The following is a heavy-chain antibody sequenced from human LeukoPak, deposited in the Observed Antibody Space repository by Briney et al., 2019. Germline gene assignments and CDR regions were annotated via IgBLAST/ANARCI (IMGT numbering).Heavy chain of an antibody. CDR3: AREPGGWSPGNY. V-gene: IGHV1-18*01. CDR1: GYTFNNHD. D-gene: IGHD6-19*01. J-gene: IGHJ4*02. CDR2: INTYSANT. Sequence: ASVKVSCKASGYTFNNHDINWVRQAPGRGLEWMGWINTYSANTNYAQEFQDRVIMTTDTSTSTAYMELRSLRSDDTAVYYCAREPGGWSPGNYWGQGTLVTVSS.